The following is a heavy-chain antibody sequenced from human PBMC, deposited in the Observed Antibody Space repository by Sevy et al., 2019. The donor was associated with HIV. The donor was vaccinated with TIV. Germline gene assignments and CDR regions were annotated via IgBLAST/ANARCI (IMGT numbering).Heavy chain of an antibody. CDR3: AGEGESSGHAGAFDT. CDR2: ASYDGSIQ. D-gene: IGHD3-22*01. Sequence: GGSLRLSCSAPGIAFSASIMHWVRQAPGKGLEWVALASYDGSIQYGGQGNGRFGISRDDSKKMLYRQMSSLTTEDTGVYYCAGEGESSGHAGAFDTWGQGTMVTVSS. J-gene: IGHJ3*02. CDR1: GIAFSASI. V-gene: IGHV3-30*09.